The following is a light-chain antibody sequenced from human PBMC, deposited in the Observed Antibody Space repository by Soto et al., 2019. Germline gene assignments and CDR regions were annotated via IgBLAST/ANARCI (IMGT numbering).Light chain of an antibody. CDR1: SSDVGGYNY. CDR2: DVS. J-gene: IGLJ1*01. V-gene: IGLV2-14*03. CDR3: SSYTAGSTYV. Sequence: QSALTQPASVSGSPGQSITISCTGTSSDVGGYNYVSWYQHHPGKPPKLMIFDVSNRPSGVSNRFSGSKSGNTASLTISGLQPEDEADYYCSSYTAGSTYVFGTGPKVTVL.